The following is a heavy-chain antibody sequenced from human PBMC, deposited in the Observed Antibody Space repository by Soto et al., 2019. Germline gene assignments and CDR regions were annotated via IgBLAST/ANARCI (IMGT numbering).Heavy chain of an antibody. J-gene: IGHJ4*02. CDR2: IHYSGST. V-gene: IGHV4-59*12. CDR3: ARDRNGGNSYGFFDY. Sequence: SETLSLTCTVSGVSFSSYYWSWIRQPPGKGLEWIGYIHYSGSTSYNPSLKSRVAISVDTSKNQFSLKLSSVTAADTAVYYCARDRNGGNSYGFFDYWGQGTLVTVSS. D-gene: IGHD2-21*02. CDR1: GVSFSSYY.